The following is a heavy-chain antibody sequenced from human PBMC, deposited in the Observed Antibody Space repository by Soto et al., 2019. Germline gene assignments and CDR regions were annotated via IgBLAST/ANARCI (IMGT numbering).Heavy chain of an antibody. D-gene: IGHD3-3*01. Sequence: GGSLRLSCAASGFTFSSYAMSWVRQAPGKGLEWVSTISGSGGGTYYADSVKGRFTISRDNSKNTLYLQMNSLRAEDTAVYYCAKDRRVLRSLYGMDVWGQGTTVTVSS. CDR3: AKDRRVLRSLYGMDV. CDR2: ISGSGGGT. CDR1: GFTFSSYA. J-gene: IGHJ6*02. V-gene: IGHV3-23*01.